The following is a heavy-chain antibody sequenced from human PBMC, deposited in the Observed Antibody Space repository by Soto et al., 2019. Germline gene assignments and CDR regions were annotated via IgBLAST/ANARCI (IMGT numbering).Heavy chain of an antibody. D-gene: IGHD3-3*01. CDR1: GGTFSSYA. Sequence: SVKVSCKASGGTFSSYAISWVRQAPGQGLEWMGGIIPIFGTANYAQKFQGRVTITADESTSTAYMELSSLRSEDTAVYYCARVSGDFWSGYFGSGYYYYGMDVWGQGTTVTVSS. V-gene: IGHV1-69*13. CDR2: IIPIFGTA. CDR3: ARVSGDFWSGYFGSGYYYYGMDV. J-gene: IGHJ6*02.